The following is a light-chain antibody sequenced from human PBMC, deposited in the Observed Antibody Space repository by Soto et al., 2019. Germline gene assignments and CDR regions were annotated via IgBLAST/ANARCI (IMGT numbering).Light chain of an antibody. V-gene: IGLV2-23*02. CDR3: CSSAGSSTSVV. CDR1: SSDVGSYNL. J-gene: IGLJ2*01. CDR2: EVS. Sequence: QSALTQPASVSGSPGQSITISCTGTSSDVGSYNLVSWYQQHPGKAPKLMIYEVSKRPSGVSNRFSGSKSGNTASLTISGLQAEDEADYYCCSSAGSSTSVVFGGGTKLTVL.